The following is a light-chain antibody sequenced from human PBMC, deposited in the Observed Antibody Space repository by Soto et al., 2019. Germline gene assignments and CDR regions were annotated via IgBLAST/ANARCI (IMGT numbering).Light chain of an antibody. CDR3: HSFGGSLSGWV. J-gene: IGLJ3*02. Sequence: QSVLTQPPSVSGAPGQRVTISCTGSTSNLGAGYDVHWYQQLPGTVPKLLIYDNNNRPSGVPDRFSGSKSGTSASLAITGLQGEDGADYYCHSFGGSLSGWVFGGGTKLTAL. CDR1: TSNLGAGYD. V-gene: IGLV1-40*01. CDR2: DNN.